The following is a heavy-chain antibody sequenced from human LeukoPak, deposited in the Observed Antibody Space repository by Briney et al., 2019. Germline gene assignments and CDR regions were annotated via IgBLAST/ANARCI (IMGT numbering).Heavy chain of an antibody. V-gene: IGHV3-21*06. CDR3: ARDEEDKRVRAAIYFDY. D-gene: IGHD2-2*01. Sequence: GESLRLSCAASGFIFSNYGMSWVRQAPGKGLEWVSSISFSSTLIYYADSIQGRFTVSRDNAENSLYLQVNSLRAEDTAVYYCARDEEDKRVRAAIYFDYWGQGTLVTVSS. CDR2: ISFSSTLI. CDR1: GFIFSNYG. J-gene: IGHJ4*02.